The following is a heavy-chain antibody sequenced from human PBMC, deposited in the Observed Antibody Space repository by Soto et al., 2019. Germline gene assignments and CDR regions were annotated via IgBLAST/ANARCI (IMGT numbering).Heavy chain of an antibody. CDR3: ARDTGGRLDP. J-gene: IGHJ5*02. CDR2: INSDGSST. V-gene: IGHV3-74*01. Sequence: AGGSLRLCWAASGCKFSGHGMHWVRQAPGKGLVWVSRINSDGSSTGYADSVKGRFTISRDNAKNTLYLQMNSLRVEDTAVYYCARDTGGRLDPWGQGTLVTVSS. CDR1: GCKFSGHG. D-gene: IGHD2-15*01.